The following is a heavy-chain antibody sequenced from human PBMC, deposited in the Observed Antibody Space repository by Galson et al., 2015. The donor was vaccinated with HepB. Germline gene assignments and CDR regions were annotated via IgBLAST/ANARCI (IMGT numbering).Heavy chain of an antibody. Sequence: LSLTCAVYGGSFSGYYWSWIRQPPGKGLEWIGEINHSGSTNYNPSLKSRVTISVDTSKNQFSLKLSSVTAADTAVYYCARSVWARNSGYYYVKDYWGQGTLVTVSS. CDR2: INHSGST. CDR1: GGSFSGYY. V-gene: IGHV4-34*01. CDR3: ARSVWARNSGYYYVKDY. D-gene: IGHD3-22*01. J-gene: IGHJ4*02.